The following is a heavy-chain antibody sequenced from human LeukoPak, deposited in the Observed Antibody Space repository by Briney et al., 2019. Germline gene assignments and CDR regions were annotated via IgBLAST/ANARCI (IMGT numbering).Heavy chain of an antibody. V-gene: IGHV3-48*03. CDR2: ISSSGSTS. J-gene: IGHJ4*02. CDR3: ARSGYSSGWHDY. Sequence: PGGSLRLSCVASGLTFSNCELNWVRQAPGKGLEWISYISSSGSTSYYADSVKGRFIISRDNAKNSLFLQMNSLRAEDTAVYYCARSGYSSGWHDYWGQGTLVTVSS. CDR1: GLTFSNCE. D-gene: IGHD6-19*01.